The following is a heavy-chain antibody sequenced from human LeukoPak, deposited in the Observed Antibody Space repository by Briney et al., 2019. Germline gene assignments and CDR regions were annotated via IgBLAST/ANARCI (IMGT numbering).Heavy chain of an antibody. CDR3: GKNRYSGSLSPFDI. Sequence: GGSLRLSCAASKFAFSSYAMSWVRQAPGKGLEWVSAISGGGGNTYHADSVKGRFTISRDNSKNTLYLQMNSLRAEDTAVYYCGKNRYSGSLSPFDIWGQGTMVTVSS. D-gene: IGHD1-26*01. J-gene: IGHJ3*02. CDR1: KFAFSSYA. V-gene: IGHV3-23*01. CDR2: ISGGGGNT.